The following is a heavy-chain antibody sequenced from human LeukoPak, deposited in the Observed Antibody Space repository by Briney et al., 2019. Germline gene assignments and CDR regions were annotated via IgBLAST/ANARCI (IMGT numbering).Heavy chain of an antibody. CDR2: INPNSGGA. CDR1: GYTFTGYY. CDR3: ARAGRYSSSSNWYYYMDV. D-gene: IGHD6-6*01. J-gene: IGHJ6*03. Sequence: ASVKVSCKASGYTFTGYYMHWVRQAPGQGLEWMGWINPNSGGANYVQKFQGRVTMTRDTSISTAYMELSRLRSDGTAVYYCARAGRYSSSSNWYYYMDVWGKGTTVTVSS. V-gene: IGHV1-2*02.